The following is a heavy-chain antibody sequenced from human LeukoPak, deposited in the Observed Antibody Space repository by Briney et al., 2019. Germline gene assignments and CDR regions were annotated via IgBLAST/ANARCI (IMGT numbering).Heavy chain of an antibody. CDR2: IKQDGSEK. CDR1: GFTFSSYW. V-gene: IGHV3-7*01. D-gene: IGHD3-16*01. Sequence: PGGSLRLSCAASGFTFSSYWMSWVRQAPGKGLEWVANIKQDGSEKYYVDSVKGRFTISRDNAKNSLYLQMNSLRAEDTAVYYCASGPVERSVWRTPRVDYWGQGTLVTVSS. CDR3: ASGPVERSVWRTPRVDY. J-gene: IGHJ4*02.